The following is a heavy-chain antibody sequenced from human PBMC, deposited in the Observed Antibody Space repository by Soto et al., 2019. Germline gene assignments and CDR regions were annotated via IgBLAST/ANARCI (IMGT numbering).Heavy chain of an antibody. V-gene: IGHV1-69*01. Sequence: QVQLVQSGAEVKKPGSSVKVSCKASGGTFSSYAISWVRQAPGQGLEWMGGIIPIFGTANYAQKFQGRVTITADDSTSTAYMELSSLRSEDTAVYYCAVSPGYFSGCSCYNRFDYWGQGTMVTVSS. CDR2: IIPIFGTA. CDR1: GGTFSSYA. D-gene: IGHD2-15*01. CDR3: AVSPGYFSGCSCYNRFDY. J-gene: IGHJ4*02.